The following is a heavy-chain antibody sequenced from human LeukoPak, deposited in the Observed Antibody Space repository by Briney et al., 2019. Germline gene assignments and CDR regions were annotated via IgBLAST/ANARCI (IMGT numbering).Heavy chain of an antibody. J-gene: IGHJ4*02. D-gene: IGHD3-22*01. Sequence: PGGSLRLSCAASGFTFSSYGMHWVRQAPGKGLEWMAVISYDGSNKYYADSVKGRFTISRDNSKNTLYLQMNSLRAEDTAVYYCAKDLPNIEYYDSSGYYYEGYFDYWGQGTLVTVSS. CDR2: ISYDGSNK. CDR1: GFTFSSYG. V-gene: IGHV3-30*18. CDR3: AKDLPNIEYYDSSGYYYEGYFDY.